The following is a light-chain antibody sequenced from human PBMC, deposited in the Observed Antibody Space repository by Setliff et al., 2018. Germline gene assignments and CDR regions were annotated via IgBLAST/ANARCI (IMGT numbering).Light chain of an antibody. CDR1: SSDVGGYNY. J-gene: IGLJ1*01. CDR2: EVT. V-gene: IGLV2-8*01. Sequence: QSALTQPASVSGSPGQSITISCTGTSSDVGGYNYVSWYQQHPGKAPKLMIYEVTRRPSGVPDRFSGSKSGNTASLTVSGLQAEDEADYYCSSYAGSNKLVFGTGTKVT. CDR3: SSYAGSNKLV.